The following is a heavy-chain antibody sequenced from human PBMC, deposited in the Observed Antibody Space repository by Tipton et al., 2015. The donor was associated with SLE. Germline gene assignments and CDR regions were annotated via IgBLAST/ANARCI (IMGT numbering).Heavy chain of an antibody. CDR2: ISAYNGNT. D-gene: IGHD5-18*01. V-gene: IGHV1-18*01. CDR3: ARGRGYIYYYYYGMDV. CDR1: GYTFTSYG. J-gene: IGHJ6*02. Sequence: QLVQSGAEVKKPGASVKVSCKASGYTFTSYGISWVRQAPGQGLEWMGWISAYNGNTNYAQKLQGRVTMTTDTSTSTAYMELRSLRSADTAVYYCARGRGYIYYYYYGMDVWGQGTTVTVSS.